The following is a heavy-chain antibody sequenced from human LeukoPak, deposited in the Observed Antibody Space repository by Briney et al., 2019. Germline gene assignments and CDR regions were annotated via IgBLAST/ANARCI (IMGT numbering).Heavy chain of an antibody. CDR2: IIPIFGTA. Sequence: SVKVSCKASGGTFSSYAISWVRQAPGQGLEWMGGIIPIFGTANYAQKFQGRVTITTDESTSTAYMELSSLRSEDTAVYYCASGVVIHTYYFDYWGQGTLVTVSS. D-gene: IGHD3-3*01. CDR1: GGTFSSYA. V-gene: IGHV1-69*05. CDR3: ASGVVIHTYYFDY. J-gene: IGHJ4*02.